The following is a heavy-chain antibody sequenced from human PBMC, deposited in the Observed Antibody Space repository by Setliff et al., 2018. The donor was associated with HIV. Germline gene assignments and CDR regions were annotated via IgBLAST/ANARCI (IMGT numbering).Heavy chain of an antibody. CDR2: LSPSGTT. D-gene: IGHD3-10*01. J-gene: IGHJ6*02. V-gene: IGHV4-34*01. CDR3: ARDGESYDYYGSGSSRLPYYYYGMDV. CDR1: GGSFSNYY. Sequence: SETLSLTCTVYGGSFSNYYTNWIRQPPGKGLEWIGELSPSGTTRSNPSLQSRVTISLDTSNNQFSLKLSSVTAADTAVYYCARDGESYDYYGSGSSRLPYYYYGMDVWGQGTTVTVSS.